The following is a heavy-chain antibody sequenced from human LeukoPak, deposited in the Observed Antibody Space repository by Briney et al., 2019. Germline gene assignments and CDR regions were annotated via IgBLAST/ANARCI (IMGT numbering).Heavy chain of an antibody. Sequence: ASVKVSCKASGYTFTAHYIHWVRPAPGQGLEWMGWIDPNSGGTNYAQKFLGSVTMTRDTSINTAFMELSRLRSDDTAIYYCARGRGTTMVRGVITNYFDLWGRGSLVTVSS. D-gene: IGHD3-10*01. CDR1: GYTFTAHY. J-gene: IGHJ2*01. CDR3: ARGRGTTMVRGVITNYFDL. V-gene: IGHV1-2*02. CDR2: IDPNSGGT.